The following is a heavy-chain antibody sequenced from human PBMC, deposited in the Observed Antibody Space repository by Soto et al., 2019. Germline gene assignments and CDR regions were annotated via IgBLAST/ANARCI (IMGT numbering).Heavy chain of an antibody. CDR1: GGTFSSYA. V-gene: IGHV1-69*01. Sequence: QVQLVQSGAEVKKPGSSVKVSCKASGGTFSSYAISWVRQAPGQGLEWMGGIIAIFGTANYAQKFQGRVTSTADESKSTDYRELRSLRSEDTAVYYCAREPESGSYGGWFDPGGQGTLVTVSS. CDR3: AREPESGSYGGWFDP. CDR2: IIAIFGTA. D-gene: IGHD1-26*01. J-gene: IGHJ5*02.